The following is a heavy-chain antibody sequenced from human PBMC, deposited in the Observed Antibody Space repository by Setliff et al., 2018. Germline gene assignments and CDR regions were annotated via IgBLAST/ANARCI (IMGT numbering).Heavy chain of an antibody. CDR3: RFWSYVYKNDY. CDR1: GGPFSDYY. Sequence: SETLSLTCTFYGGPFSDYYWGWVRQTPGKGLEWVAEINPSGTTNYIPSLKSRLTISVDTSKRQFSLKLNSVTAADTAVYYCRFWSYVYKNDYWAQGTLVTVSS. V-gene: IGHV4-34*01. CDR2: INPSGTT. D-gene: IGHD3-16*01. J-gene: IGHJ4*02.